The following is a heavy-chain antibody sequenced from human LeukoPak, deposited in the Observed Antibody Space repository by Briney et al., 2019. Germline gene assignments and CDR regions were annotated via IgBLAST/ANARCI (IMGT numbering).Heavy chain of an antibody. CDR3: ARPPPRRGWVSFFVF. D-gene: IGHD6-19*01. J-gene: IGHJ4*02. CDR1: GDSIRSDR. Sequence: SETLSLTCAVSGDSIRSDRWNWIRQIPGKGLEWIGYIYHTATTNYNHSFRTRVTMSLDTSNNQFSLRLTSVTAADTAVYYCARPPPRRGWVSFFVFWGRGAWVPVPS. CDR2: IYHTATT. V-gene: IGHV4-4*09.